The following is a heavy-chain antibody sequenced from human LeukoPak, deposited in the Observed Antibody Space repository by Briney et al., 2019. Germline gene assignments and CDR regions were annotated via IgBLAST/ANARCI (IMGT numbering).Heavy chain of an antibody. Sequence: SETQSLTCIVSGASISGSGYYWSWIRQHPGKGLEWIGYIYSSGSTNYNPSLKSRVTISLDTSRNQFSPKLTSVSAADTAVYYCARDRGRYFDGPQTDYWGQGILVTVSS. CDR3: ARDRGRYFDGPQTDY. CDR2: IYSSGST. CDR1: GASISGSGYY. D-gene: IGHD3-9*01. J-gene: IGHJ4*02. V-gene: IGHV4-61*08.